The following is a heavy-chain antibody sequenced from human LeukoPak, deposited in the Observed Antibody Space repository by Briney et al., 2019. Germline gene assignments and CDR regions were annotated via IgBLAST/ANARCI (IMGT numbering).Heavy chain of an antibody. CDR2: IIPIFGAA. CDR1: GCIFSSYA. D-gene: IGHD3-16*02. J-gene: IGHJ4*02. V-gene: IGHV1-69*06. CDR3: AKGSRLREGGSYRF. Sequence: SVKVSCKASGCIFSSYAINWVRQAPGQGLEWMGRIIPIFGAANYAQKFQGRVTITADKSTRTAYMELSSLRSEDTALYYCAKGSRLREGGSYRFWGQGTLVTVSS.